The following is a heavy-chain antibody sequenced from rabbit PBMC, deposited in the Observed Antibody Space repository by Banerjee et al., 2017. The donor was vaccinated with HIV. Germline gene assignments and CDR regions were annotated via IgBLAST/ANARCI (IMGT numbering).Heavy chain of an antibody. V-gene: IGHV1S47*01. J-gene: IGHJ4*01. CDR3: ARSYTGVGWAFNL. Sequence: QEQLKETGGGLVQPEGSLTLTCKASGFDFSYTAMCWVRQAPGKGPEWVACIYNGDGTPYYASWVNGRFTITRSTSLNTVTLQLTSLTAADTATYFCARSYTGVGWAFNLWGQGTLVTVS. CDR1: GFDFSYTA. CDR2: IYNGDGTP. D-gene: IGHD4-2*01.